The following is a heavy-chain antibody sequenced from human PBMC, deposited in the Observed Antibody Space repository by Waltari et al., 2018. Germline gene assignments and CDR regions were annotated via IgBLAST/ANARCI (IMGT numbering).Heavy chain of an antibody. CDR2: VRHTGIT. CDR3: ARWDSPGRFFGA. Sequence: QVQLQESGPGLVKPSETLSLTRSVSGGSIYNYFWNWIRQPPGKGLQWIGYVRHTGITKSNPSLKSRVTMAVDTSKSQISLRLTSVSATDTAVYFCARWDSPGRFFGAWGQGTPVTVSS. J-gene: IGHJ5*02. D-gene: IGHD1-26*01. CDR1: GGSIYNYF. V-gene: IGHV4-59*08.